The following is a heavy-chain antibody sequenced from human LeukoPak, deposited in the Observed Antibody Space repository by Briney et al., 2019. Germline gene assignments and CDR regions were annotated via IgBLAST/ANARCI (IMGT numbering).Heavy chain of an antibody. Sequence: GGSLRLSCVASGFGFSDHWMNWFRQAPGKGLEWVATIKKDGSEQYYVDSMKGRLTISRDNAKNSVYLQIHSLRAEDTAVYYCARDLGWLQSDYWGQGTLVTVSS. CDR3: ARDLGWLQSDY. CDR1: GFGFSDHW. J-gene: IGHJ4*02. CDR2: IKKDGSEQ. V-gene: IGHV3-7*01. D-gene: IGHD5-24*01.